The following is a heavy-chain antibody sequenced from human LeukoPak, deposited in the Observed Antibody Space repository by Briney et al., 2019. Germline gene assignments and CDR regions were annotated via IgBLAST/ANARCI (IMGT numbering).Heavy chain of an antibody. J-gene: IGHJ5*02. CDR2: IHPSGGST. V-gene: IGHV1-46*01. D-gene: IGHD2-21*02. Sequence: ASMNLSCKASGYTFTSYYMHWVRQAPGQGLEWMGVIHPSGGSTSYAQKFQGRVTMTRDMSTSTVYMELSSLRSEDTAVYYGALAYCGGDCYQNWFDPWGQGTLVTVSS. CDR1: GYTFTSYY. CDR3: ALAYCGGDCYQNWFDP.